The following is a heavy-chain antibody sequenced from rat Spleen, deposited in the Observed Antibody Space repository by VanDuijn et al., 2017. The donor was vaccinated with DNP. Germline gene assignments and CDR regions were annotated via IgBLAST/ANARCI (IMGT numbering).Heavy chain of an antibody. D-gene: IGHD1-4*01. V-gene: IGHV5-22*01. J-gene: IGHJ2*01. CDR3: ARHVLPLRVWDC. CDR1: GFTFSDYY. CDR2: IGYDGGSP. Sequence: EVQLVESGGDLVQPGRSLKLSCATSGFTFSDYYMAWVRQAPTKGLEWVAYIGYDGGSPVYRNSVKGRFTMSRDIARNTLSLQMNSLKSEDTATYYCARHVLPLRVWDCWGHGVMVTVSS.